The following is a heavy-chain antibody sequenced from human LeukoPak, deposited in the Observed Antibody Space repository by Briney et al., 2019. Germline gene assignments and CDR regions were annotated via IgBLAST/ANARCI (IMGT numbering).Heavy chain of an antibody. V-gene: IGHV3-49*04. CDR3: TRDWGYYDSSGYPRHVTDAFDI. CDR2: IRSKAYGGTT. Sequence: PGWSLRLSCTASGFTFGDYAMSWVRQAPGKGLEWVDFIRSKAYGGTTEYAASVKGRFTISRDDSKSIAYLQMNSLKTEDTAVYYCTRDWGYYDSSGYPRHVTDAFDIWGQGTMVTVSS. J-gene: IGHJ3*02. CDR1: GFTFGDYA. D-gene: IGHD3-22*01.